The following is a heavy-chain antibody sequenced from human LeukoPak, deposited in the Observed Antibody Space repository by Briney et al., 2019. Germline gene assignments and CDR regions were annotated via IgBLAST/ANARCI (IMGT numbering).Heavy chain of an antibody. CDR3: ARTDSSSWFYFDY. CDR1: GDSISSGDYY. V-gene: IGHV4-61*08. Sequence: SETLSLTCTVSGDSISSGDYYWSWIRQPPGKGLEWIGYIYYSGSANYNPSLKSRVTISVDTSKNQFSLKLNSVTAADTAVYYCARTDSSSWFYFDYWGQGNLVTVSS. CDR2: IYYSGSA. D-gene: IGHD6-13*01. J-gene: IGHJ4*02.